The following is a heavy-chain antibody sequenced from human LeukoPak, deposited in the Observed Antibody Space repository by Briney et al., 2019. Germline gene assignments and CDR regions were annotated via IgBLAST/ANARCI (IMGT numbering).Heavy chain of an antibody. J-gene: IGHJ5*02. Sequence: ASVRVSCKASGYTFIGYYMHWVRQAPGQGLEWMGWINPNSGGTNYPQKFQGRVTMTRDTSISTAYMELSRLRSDDTAVYYCAREVVIANWFDPWGQGTLGTLSS. CDR1: GYTFIGYY. CDR2: INPNSGGT. V-gene: IGHV1-2*02. CDR3: AREVVIANWFDP. D-gene: IGHD2-21*01.